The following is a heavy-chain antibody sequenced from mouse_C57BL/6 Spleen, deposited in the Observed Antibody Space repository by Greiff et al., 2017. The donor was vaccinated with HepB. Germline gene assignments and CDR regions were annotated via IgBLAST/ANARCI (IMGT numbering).Heavy chain of an antibody. Sequence: EVKLVESEGGLVQPGSSMKLSCTASGFTFSDYYMAWVRQVPEKGLEWVANINYDGSSTYYLDSLKSRFIISRDNAKNILYLQMSSLKSEDTATYYCARVDSSGYDAMDYWGQGTSVTVSS. D-gene: IGHD3-2*02. J-gene: IGHJ4*01. CDR3: ARVDSSGYDAMDY. CDR1: GFTFSDYY. CDR2: INYDGSST. V-gene: IGHV5-16*01.